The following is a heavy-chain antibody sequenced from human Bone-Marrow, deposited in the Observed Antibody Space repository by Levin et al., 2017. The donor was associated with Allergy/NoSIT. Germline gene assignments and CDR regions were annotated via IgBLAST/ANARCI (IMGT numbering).Heavy chain of an antibody. CDR2: IYTTGST. Sequence: PSETLSLTCSVSGGSISSGRYYFTWVRQSAGKGLEWIGRIYTTGSTNYNPSLESRVTISRDTFKKEVYLTLSSVTAADTAVYYCARDRLASLHYYSMDGWGRGTTVIVSS. J-gene: IGHJ6*03. V-gene: IGHV4-61*02. CDR1: GGSISSGRYY. CDR3: ARDRLASLHYYSMDG.